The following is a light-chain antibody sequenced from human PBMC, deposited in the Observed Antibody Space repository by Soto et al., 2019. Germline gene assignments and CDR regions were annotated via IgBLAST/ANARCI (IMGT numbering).Light chain of an antibody. Sequence: EIVLTQSPAILSLSPGERATLSCRASQSVSSNYLAWYQQKPGQAPKVLIYRASIRATGIPARFSGSGSGTDFTLTISSLEAEDFAVYYCQQRSNWPLTFGGGTRWISN. J-gene: IGKJ4*01. CDR1: QSVSSNY. V-gene: IGKV3-11*01. CDR3: QQRSNWPLT. CDR2: RAS.